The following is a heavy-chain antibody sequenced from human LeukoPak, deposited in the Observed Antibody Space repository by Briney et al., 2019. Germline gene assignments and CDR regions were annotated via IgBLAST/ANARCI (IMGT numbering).Heavy chain of an antibody. D-gene: IGHD2-8*01. CDR1: GFTFSSYG. J-gene: IGHJ4*02. V-gene: IGHV3-30*03. Sequence: GGSLRLSCAASGFTFSSYGMHWVRQAPGKGLEWVAVISYDGSNKYHADSVKGRFTISRDNSKNTLYLQMNSLRAEDTAVYYCATNGPGKSRYFDYWGQGTLVTVSS. CDR2: ISYDGSNK. CDR3: ATNGPGKSRYFDY.